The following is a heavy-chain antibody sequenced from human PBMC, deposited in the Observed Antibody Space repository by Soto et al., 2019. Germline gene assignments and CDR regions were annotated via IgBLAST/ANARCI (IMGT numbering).Heavy chain of an antibody. J-gene: IGHJ6*04. V-gene: IGHV1-2*02. CDR1: GYTFTGYY. CDR2: INPNSGGT. CDR3: ARDQVAAARYYYYYYGMDV. D-gene: IGHD6-13*01. Sequence: ASVKVSCKASGYTFTGYYMHWVRQAPGQGLEWMGWINPNSGGTNYAQKFQGRVTMTRDTSISTAYMELSRLRSDDTAVYYCARDQVAAARYYYYYYGMDVWGKGTTFTVSS.